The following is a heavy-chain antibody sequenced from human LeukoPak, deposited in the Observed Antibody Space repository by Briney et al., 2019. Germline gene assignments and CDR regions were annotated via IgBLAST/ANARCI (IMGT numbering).Heavy chain of an antibody. CDR1: GGSISSSSYY. J-gene: IGHJ2*01. CDR2: IYYSGST. CDR3: ARVSTVTLYWYFDL. D-gene: IGHD4-17*01. Sequence: SETLSLTCTVSGGSISSSSYYWGWIRQPPGTGLEWIGSIYYSGSTYYNPSLKSRVTISVDTSKNQFSLKLSSVTAADTAVYYCARVSTVTLYWYFDLWGRGTLVTVSS. V-gene: IGHV4-39*07.